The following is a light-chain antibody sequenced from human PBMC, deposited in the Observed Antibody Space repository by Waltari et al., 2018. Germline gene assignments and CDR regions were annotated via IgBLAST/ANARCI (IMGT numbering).Light chain of an antibody. CDR3: NSRDSSGNPL. V-gene: IGLV3-19*01. CDR2: GKN. Sequence: SSELTQDPAVSVALGQTVRITCHGDSLRSYYASWYQQKPGQAPVLVSYGKNNRPAGIPDRFSGSSSGNTASLTITGAQAEDEADYYCNSRDSSGNPLFGGGTKLTVL. CDR1: SLRSYY. J-gene: IGLJ2*01.